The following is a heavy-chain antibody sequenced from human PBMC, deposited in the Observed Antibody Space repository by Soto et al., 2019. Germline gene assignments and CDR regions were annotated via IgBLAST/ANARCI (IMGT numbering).Heavy chain of an antibody. CDR3: ARGGIGQWLVTHYGMDV. Sequence: ASVKVSCKASGYTFTGYYMHWLRQAPGQGLEWMGWINPNSGGTNYAQKFQGRVTMTRDTSISTAYMELSRLRSDDTAVYYCARGGIGQWLVTHYGMDVWGQGTTVTVS. CDR2: INPNSGGT. D-gene: IGHD6-19*01. J-gene: IGHJ6*02. V-gene: IGHV1-2*02. CDR1: GYTFTGYY.